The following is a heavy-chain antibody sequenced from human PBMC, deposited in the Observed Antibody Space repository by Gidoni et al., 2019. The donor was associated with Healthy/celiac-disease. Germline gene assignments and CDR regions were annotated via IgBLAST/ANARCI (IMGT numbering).Heavy chain of an antibody. D-gene: IGHD6-13*01. CDR3: ARDQSAAAAGTLDY. CDR1: GFTFGSYA. V-gene: IGHV3-30-3*01. Sequence: QVQLVESGGGVVQPGRSLRLSCAASGFTFGSYAMHWVRQAPGKGLEWVAVISYDGSNKYYADSVKGRFTISRDNSKNTLYLQMNSLRAEDTAVYYCARDQSAAAAGTLDYWGQGTLVTVSS. J-gene: IGHJ4*02. CDR2: ISYDGSNK.